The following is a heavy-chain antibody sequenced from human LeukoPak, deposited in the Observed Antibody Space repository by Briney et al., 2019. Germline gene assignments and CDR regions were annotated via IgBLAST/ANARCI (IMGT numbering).Heavy chain of an antibody. CDR1: GFSFSTYG. CDR2: VSSDGSID. J-gene: IGHJ5*02. CDR3: TREGMGTTFSAWFDP. Sequence: GGSLRLSCAASGFSFSTYGMHWVRQAPGKGLEWVAVVSSDGSIDYYADSVRGRFTVSRDNSKNTLYLQVNSLRVEDTAVYYCTREGMGTTFSAWFDPWGQGTLVTVPS. V-gene: IGHV3-30*03. D-gene: IGHD1-7*01.